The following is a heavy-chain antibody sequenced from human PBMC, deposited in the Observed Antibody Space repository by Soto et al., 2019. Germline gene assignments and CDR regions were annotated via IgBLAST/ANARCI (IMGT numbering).Heavy chain of an antibody. V-gene: IGHV3-23*01. CDR3: VKALGAKPKYYFDY. CDR1: GFTFSSYG. CDR2: ISSGGTT. Sequence: EVQLLESGGSLVQPGGSLRLSCAASGFTFSSYGMTWVRQAPGKGLEWVSTISSGGTTYYADSLKGRFTISRDNSRNMLWLQMNSLRAEDTAIHYCVKALGAKPKYYFDYWGQGTLVTVSS. J-gene: IGHJ4*02.